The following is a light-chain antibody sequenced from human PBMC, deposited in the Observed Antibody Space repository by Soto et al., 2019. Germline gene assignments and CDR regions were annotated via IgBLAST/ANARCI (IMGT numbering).Light chain of an antibody. CDR2: GAS. J-gene: IGKJ1*01. CDR3: QLYESSPWT. Sequence: EIVLTQSPGTLSLSPGERATLSCRASQSVSSSYLAWYQQKPGQAPRLLIYGASSRATGVPARFSGSGSGTDFTLTINSLQSEDFAVYYCQLYESSPWTFGQVTKGDSK. CDR1: QSVSSSY. V-gene: IGKV3-20*01.